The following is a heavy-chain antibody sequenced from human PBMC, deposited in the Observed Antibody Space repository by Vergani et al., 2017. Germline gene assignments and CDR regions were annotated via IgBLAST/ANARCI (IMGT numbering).Heavy chain of an antibody. V-gene: IGHV4-31*03. CDR2: ISHTGSA. Sequence: QVVLQESGPGLVKASQTLSLTCTLSGDSIENDELHWSWLRHRPGKGLEWIGFISHTGSAYYNPSLKGRVTISVDTSKNQFSLMVNSVTDADTAVYYCARRADYDPLTGKTNYFDPWGQGTLVTVSS. CDR1: GDSIENDELH. CDR3: ARRADYDPLTGKTNYFDP. D-gene: IGHD3-9*01. J-gene: IGHJ5*02.